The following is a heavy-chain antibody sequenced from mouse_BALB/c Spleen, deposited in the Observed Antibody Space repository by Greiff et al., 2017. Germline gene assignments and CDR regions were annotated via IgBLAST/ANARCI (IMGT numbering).Heavy chain of an antibody. Sequence: EVKLLESGPGLVKPSQSLSLTCSVTGYSITSGYYWNWIRQFPGNKLEWMGYISYDGSNNYNPSLKNRISITRDTSKNQFFLKLNSVTTEDTATYYCARGGGNYVPFAYWGQGTLVTVSA. CDR3: ARGGGNYVPFAY. J-gene: IGHJ3*01. CDR1: GYSITSGYY. D-gene: IGHD2-1*01. CDR2: ISYDGSN. V-gene: IGHV3-6*02.